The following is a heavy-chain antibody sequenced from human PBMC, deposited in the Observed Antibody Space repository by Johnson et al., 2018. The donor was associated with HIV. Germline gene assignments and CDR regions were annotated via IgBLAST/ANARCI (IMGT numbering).Heavy chain of an antibody. D-gene: IGHD3-16*02. CDR2: INSYGSST. Sequence: VQLVESGGGVVQPGRSLRLSCAASRFTFSSYWMHWVRQAPGKGLVWVSRINSYGSSTTYADSVKGRFTISRDNAKNTLYLQMNSLRAEDTALYYCARDVLSDLSLQGAFDVWGQGTVVTVST. J-gene: IGHJ3*01. CDR3: ARDVLSDLSLQGAFDV. CDR1: RFTFSSYW. V-gene: IGHV3-74*01.